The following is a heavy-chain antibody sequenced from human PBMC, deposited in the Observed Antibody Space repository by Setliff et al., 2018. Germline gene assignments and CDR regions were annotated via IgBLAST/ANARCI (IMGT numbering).Heavy chain of an antibody. D-gene: IGHD6-13*01. Sequence: VKVSCKTSGYSFTRYYMHWVRQAPGQGLEWMGIIHTGGGSASYAQKFQGRVTMTSGTSTSTVYMEVNSVTSDDTAIYYCARGGMAAAGRKGVFEYWGQGTMVTVSS. CDR2: IHTGGGSA. V-gene: IGHV1-46*01. CDR3: ARGGMAAAGRKGVFEY. CDR1: GYSFTRYY. J-gene: IGHJ4*02.